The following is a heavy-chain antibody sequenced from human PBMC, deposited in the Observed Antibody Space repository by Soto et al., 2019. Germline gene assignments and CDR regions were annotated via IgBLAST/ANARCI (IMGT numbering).Heavy chain of an antibody. CDR1: GFTFSSYG. D-gene: IGHD3-10*01. CDR3: AKHSKRAPFRGVIKYYYYMDV. J-gene: IGHJ6*03. Sequence: HPGGSLRLSCAASGFTFSSYGMHWVRQAPGKGLEWVAVIWYDGSNKYYADSVKGRFTISRDNSKNTLYLQMNSLRAEDTAVYYCAKHSKRAPFRGVIKYYYYMDVWGKGTTVTVSS. CDR2: IWYDGSNK. V-gene: IGHV3-33*06.